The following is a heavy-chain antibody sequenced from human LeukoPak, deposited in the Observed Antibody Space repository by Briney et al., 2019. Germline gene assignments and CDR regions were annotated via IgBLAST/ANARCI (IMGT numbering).Heavy chain of an antibody. CDR2: IYYSGST. D-gene: IGHD6-13*01. Sequence: SETLSLTCTVSGGSISSHYWSWIRQPPGKGLEWIGYIYYSGSTNYNPSLKSRVTISVDTSKNQFSLKLSSVTAADTAVYYCARDGTYSSSWFDYWGQGTLVTVSS. CDR1: GGSISSHY. J-gene: IGHJ4*02. V-gene: IGHV4-59*11. CDR3: ARDGTYSSSWFDY.